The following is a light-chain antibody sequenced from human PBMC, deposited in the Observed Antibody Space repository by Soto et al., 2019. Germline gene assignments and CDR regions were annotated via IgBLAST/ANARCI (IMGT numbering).Light chain of an antibody. CDR2: GAS. CDR3: QQYKDWRT. V-gene: IGKV3-15*01. J-gene: IGKJ1*01. Sequence: IVTTQSPATLSVSPGERATLSCRASQTIDNKLAWYQQRPGQAPRLLIYGASIRATGIPARFSGSGSGTEFTLTISGLQSEDFGVYYCQQYKDWRTFGQGTNVDIK. CDR1: QTIDNK.